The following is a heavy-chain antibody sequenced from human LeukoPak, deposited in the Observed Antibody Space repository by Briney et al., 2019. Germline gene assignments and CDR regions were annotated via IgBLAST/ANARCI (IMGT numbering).Heavy chain of an antibody. V-gene: IGHV4-59*13. Sequence: WETLSLTCTVSGGSISSYYWSWVRQPPGKGLEWIGYIYYRGSTNYNPSLQSRGTISVDPSKNQFSPKLSSVVAADPAVYYCARGSSGDYSDYWRQGTLVTVSS. CDR2: IYYRGST. CDR1: GGSISSYY. CDR3: ARGSSGDYSDY. J-gene: IGHJ4*02. D-gene: IGHD4-17*01.